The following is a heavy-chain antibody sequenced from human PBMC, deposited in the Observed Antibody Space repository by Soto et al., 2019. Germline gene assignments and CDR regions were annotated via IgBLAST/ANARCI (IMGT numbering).Heavy chain of an antibody. CDR1: GFTFSSYG. D-gene: IGHD2-15*01. Sequence: QVPLVESGGGVVQPGRSLRLSCAASGFTFSSYGMHWVRQAPGKGLEWVAGISYDGSYKYHADSVKGRFTISRDNSKNTVYLQMNSLRAEDTALYYCAKYCSGASCYSLDYWGQGTLVIVSS. CDR3: AKYCSGASCYSLDY. J-gene: IGHJ4*02. V-gene: IGHV3-30*18. CDR2: ISYDGSYK.